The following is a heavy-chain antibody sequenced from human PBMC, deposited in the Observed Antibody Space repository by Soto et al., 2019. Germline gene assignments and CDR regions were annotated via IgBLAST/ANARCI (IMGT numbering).Heavy chain of an antibody. D-gene: IGHD2-2*01. CDR3: ARDSRVAQLDY. Sequence: QVQLQESGPGLVKPSQTLSLTCTVSGGSISSGVYYWSLIRQHPGKGLEWIGYIYYSGSTYYNPSLKSRVTISVDTSKNQFSLKLSSVTAADTAVYYCARDSRVAQLDYWGQGTLVTVSS. CDR1: GGSISSGVYY. CDR2: IYYSGST. V-gene: IGHV4-31*03. J-gene: IGHJ4*02.